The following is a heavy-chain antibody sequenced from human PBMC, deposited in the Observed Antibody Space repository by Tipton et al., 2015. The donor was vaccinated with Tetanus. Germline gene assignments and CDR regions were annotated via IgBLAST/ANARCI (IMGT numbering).Heavy chain of an antibody. V-gene: IGHV3-30*03. CDR2: ISYDGTKK. J-gene: IGHJ5*02. Sequence: SLRLSCAVSGLTFSTSGYHWVRQAPGKGLETVAVISYDGTKKDYADSMKGRCSISRDNSKSTLYLQMNSLTLEDTAVYYCARDQGGGRVARLNWFGPWGQGALVTVSS. CDR1: GLTFSTSG. D-gene: IGHD3-16*01. CDR3: ARDQGGGRVARLNWFGP.